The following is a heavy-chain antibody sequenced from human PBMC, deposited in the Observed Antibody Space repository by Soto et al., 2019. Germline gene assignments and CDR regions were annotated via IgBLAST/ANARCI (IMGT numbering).Heavy chain of an antibody. V-gene: IGHV4-4*07. CDR2: IHTTDGT. Sequence: SETLSLTCPVSGGSISSYYWSWIRQPAGKGMEWIGRIHTTDGTNYNPSLKSRVTMSIDTSNNQFSLKLNSLTAADTAVYYCARALSSAAGLYFDFWGQGTLVTVSS. J-gene: IGHJ4*02. CDR1: GGSISSYY. CDR3: ARALSSAAGLYFDF. D-gene: IGHD6-13*01.